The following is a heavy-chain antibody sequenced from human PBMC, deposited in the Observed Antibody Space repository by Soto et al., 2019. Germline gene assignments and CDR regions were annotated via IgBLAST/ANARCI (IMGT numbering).Heavy chain of an antibody. CDR3: ARLSYSSGWYSCEHYDY. D-gene: IGHD6-19*01. CDR1: GFTFSSYW. J-gene: IGHJ4*02. CDR2: IKEDGSEK. V-gene: IGHV3-7*04. Sequence: EVQLVESGGGLVQPGGSLRLSCAASGFTFSSYWMSWVRQAPGKGLEWVANIKEDGSEKYYVDSVKGRFTISRDNAKNSLYLQMNSLRAEDTAVYYCARLSYSSGWYSCEHYDYWGQGTLVTVSS.